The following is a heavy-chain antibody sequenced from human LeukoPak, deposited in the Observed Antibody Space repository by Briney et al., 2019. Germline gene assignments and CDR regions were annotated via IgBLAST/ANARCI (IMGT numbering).Heavy chain of an antibody. CDR2: MRSKAYDGTT. D-gene: IGHD3-16*01. Sequence: PGGSLRLSCTASGFTFGDYTVNWVRQAPGKGPEWVGFMRSKAYDGTTEYATSLKGRFTISRDDSKNIAYLQMNSLNTEDTAVYYCTAGGWERAWGEFYYWGQGTLVTVSS. V-gene: IGHV3-49*04. CDR3: TAGGWERAWGEFYY. CDR1: GFTFGDYT. J-gene: IGHJ4*02.